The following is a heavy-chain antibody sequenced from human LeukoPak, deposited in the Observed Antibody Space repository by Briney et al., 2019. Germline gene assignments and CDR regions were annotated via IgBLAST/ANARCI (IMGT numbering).Heavy chain of an antibody. CDR2: IKIDGSVQ. J-gene: IGHJ4*02. V-gene: IGHV3-7*01. CDR1: GFTFSSYW. Sequence: PLGSLRLSCAASGFTFSSYWMSWVRQAPGKGLEWVANIKIDGSVQYYVDSVKGRFTISRDNAKNSLYLQMNSLRAEDTAVYYCASSHYGDHFDYWGQGTLVTVCS. CDR3: ASSHYGDHFDY. D-gene: IGHD4-17*01.